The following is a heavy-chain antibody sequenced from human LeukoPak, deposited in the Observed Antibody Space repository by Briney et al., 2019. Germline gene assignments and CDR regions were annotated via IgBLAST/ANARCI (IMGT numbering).Heavy chain of an antibody. CDR1: GGSISSGGYY. J-gene: IGHJ4*02. V-gene: IGHV4-31*03. D-gene: IGHD3-9*01. CDR3: ARVLMRQPYHFDY. CDR2: IYYSGST. Sequence: SEALSLTCTVSGGSISSGGYYWSWIRQHPGKGLEWIGYIYYSGSTYYNPSLKSRVTISVDTSKNQFSLKLSSVTAADTAVYYCARVLMRQPYHFDYWGQGTLVTVSS.